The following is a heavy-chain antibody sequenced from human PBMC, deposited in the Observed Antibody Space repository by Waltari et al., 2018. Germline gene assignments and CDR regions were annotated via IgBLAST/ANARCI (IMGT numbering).Heavy chain of an antibody. CDR1: GFTFGTLW. J-gene: IGHJ4*02. D-gene: IGHD1-26*01. V-gene: IGHV3-74*01. Sequence: EVQLVESGGVLVHQGGSLRFSCAAYGFTFGTLWMDWDRQAPGKGRVWVSRIDSGGSDTSYAGSVKGRFTISRDNTKNTLYLQMNSLRGEDTGVYYCARDLYDTGSGDYPGRDFWGQGTLVTVAS. CDR2: IDSGGSDT. CDR3: ARDLYDTGSGDYPGRDF.